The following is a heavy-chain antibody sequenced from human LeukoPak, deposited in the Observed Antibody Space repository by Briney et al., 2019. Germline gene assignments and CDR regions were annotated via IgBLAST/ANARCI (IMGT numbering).Heavy chain of an antibody. CDR3: ARVQSRYRFNWFDP. D-gene: IGHD2-15*01. Sequence: ASVKVSCKASGYIFTGYYMHWVRQAPGQGLEWMGWINPNSGDTNYAQKFQGRVTMTRDTSISTAYMELSRLRSDDTAVYYCARVQSRYRFNWFDPWGQGTLVTVSS. CDR2: INPNSGDT. CDR1: GYIFTGYY. V-gene: IGHV1-2*02. J-gene: IGHJ5*02.